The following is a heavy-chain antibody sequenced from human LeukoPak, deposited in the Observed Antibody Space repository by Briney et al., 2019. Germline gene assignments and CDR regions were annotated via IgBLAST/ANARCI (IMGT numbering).Heavy chain of an antibody. V-gene: IGHV1-18*01. CDR3: ARDGDYYDSSGYYDY. J-gene: IGHJ4*02. D-gene: IGHD3-22*01. CDR2: ISAYNGNT. CDR1: GYTFTSYG. Sequence: GASVKVSCKASGYTFTSYGISWVRQAPGQGLEWMGWISAYNGNTNYAQKLQGRVTMTTDTSTSTAYMELRSLRSDDTAMYYCARDGDYYDSSGYYDYWGQGTLVTVSS.